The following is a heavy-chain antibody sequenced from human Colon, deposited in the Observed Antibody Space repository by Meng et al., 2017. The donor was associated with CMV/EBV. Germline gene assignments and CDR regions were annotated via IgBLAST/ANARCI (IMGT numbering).Heavy chain of an antibody. CDR1: GSVSSSNW. V-gene: IGHV4-4*02. CDR2: IYHSGST. D-gene: IGHD3-22*01. CDR3: ARVVFEIIVLGLYYFDY. J-gene: IGHJ4*02. Sequence: GSVSSSNWWGWVRQPPGKGLEWIGEIYHSGSTNYNPSLKSRVTISVDRSKNQFSLKLSSVTAADTAVYYCARVVFEIIVLGLYYFDYWGQGTLVTVSS.